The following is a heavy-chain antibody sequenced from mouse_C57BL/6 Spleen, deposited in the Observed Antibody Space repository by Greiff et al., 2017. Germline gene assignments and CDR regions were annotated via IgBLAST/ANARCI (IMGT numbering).Heavy chain of an antibody. V-gene: IGHV5-17*01. D-gene: IGHD4-1*01. CDR3: ARRGERGRGDYAMDY. CDR1: GFTFSDYG. J-gene: IGHJ4*01. CDR2: ISSGCSTI. Sequence: EVKLVESGGGLVKPGGSLKLSCAASGFTFSDYGMHWVRQAPEKGREWVAYISSGCSTIYYADTVKGRFTISSDNAKNTLFLQMTSLRSEDTAMYYCARRGERGRGDYAMDYWGQGTSVTVSS.